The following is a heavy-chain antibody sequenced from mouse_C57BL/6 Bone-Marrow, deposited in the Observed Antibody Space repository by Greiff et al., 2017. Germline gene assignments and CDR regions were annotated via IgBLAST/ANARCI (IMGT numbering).Heavy chain of an antibody. CDR3: ARGPYYYGRDYAMDY. V-gene: IGHV1-64*01. CDR2: IHPNSGST. D-gene: IGHD1-1*01. CDR1: GYTFTSYW. J-gene: IGHJ4*01. Sequence: VQLQQSGAELVKPGASVKLSCKASGYTFTSYWMHWVKQRPGQGLEWIGMIHPNSGSTNYNEKFKSKATLTVDKSSSTAYMQLSSLTSEDSAVYYCARGPYYYGRDYAMDYWGQGTSVTVSS.